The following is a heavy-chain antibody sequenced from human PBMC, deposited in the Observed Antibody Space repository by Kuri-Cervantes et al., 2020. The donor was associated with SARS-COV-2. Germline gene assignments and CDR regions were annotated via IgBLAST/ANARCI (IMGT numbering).Heavy chain of an antibody. CDR3: ARSFTVRGAYFDY. CDR1: GGSISSGGYY. V-gene: IGHV4-30-2*01. D-gene: IGHD3-10*01. CDR2: IYHSGST. J-gene: IGHJ4*02. Sequence: SCTVSGGSISSGGYYWSWIRQPPGKGLEWIGYIYHSGSTYYNPSLKSRVTISVDRSKNQFSLKLSSVTAADTAVYYCARSFTVRGAYFDYWGQGNLVTVSS.